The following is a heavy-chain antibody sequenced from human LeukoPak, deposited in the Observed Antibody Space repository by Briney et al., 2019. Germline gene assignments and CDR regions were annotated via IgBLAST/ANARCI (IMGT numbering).Heavy chain of an antibody. CDR3: ARRPYSGSPNWFDP. J-gene: IGHJ5*02. CDR2: INLGDSDT. V-gene: IGHV5-51*01. D-gene: IGHD1-26*01. CDR1: GHRFTNHW. Sequence: GESLKISCEVSGHRFTNHWIGWVRQMPGKGLEWMGIINLGDSDTKYSPSFQGQVTTSLDKSISTAYLQWRSLKASDTAMYYCARRPYSGSPNWFDPWGQGTLVTVSS.